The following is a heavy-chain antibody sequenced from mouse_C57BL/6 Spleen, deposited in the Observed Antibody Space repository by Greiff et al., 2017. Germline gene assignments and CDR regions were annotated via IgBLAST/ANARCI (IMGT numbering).Heavy chain of an antibody. CDR2: INPYNGGT. Sequence: EVQLQQSGPVLVKPGASVKMSCKASGYTFTDYYMNWVKQSHGKSLEWIGVINPYNGGTSYNQKFKGKATLTVDKSSSTAYMELNSLTSEDSAVYYCARNWGNYVRYAMDYWGQGTSVTVSS. J-gene: IGHJ4*01. V-gene: IGHV1-19*01. CDR1: GYTFTDYY. CDR3: ARNWGNYVRYAMDY. D-gene: IGHD2-1*01.